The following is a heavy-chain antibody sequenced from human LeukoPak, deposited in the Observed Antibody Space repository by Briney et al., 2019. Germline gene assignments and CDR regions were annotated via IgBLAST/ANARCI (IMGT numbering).Heavy chain of an antibody. D-gene: IGHD6-13*01. Sequence: VSVKVSCKASGYTFTSHDINCVRQPTGQGLEWMGCMNPNSGNTGKPHKFQGRLTIPRNTSIHTAYIALSSLTSEDTAVYYCAMGRRAAAVYYWGQGTLGTGSS. J-gene: IGHJ4*02. CDR3: AMGRRAAAVYY. CDR2: MNPNSGNT. CDR1: GYTFTSHD. V-gene: IGHV1-8*01.